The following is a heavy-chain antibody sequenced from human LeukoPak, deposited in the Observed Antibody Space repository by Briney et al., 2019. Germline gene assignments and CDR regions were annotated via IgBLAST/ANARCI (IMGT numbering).Heavy chain of an antibody. J-gene: IGHJ4*02. CDR1: GFTFTTYS. Sequence: GGSLRLSCAASGFTFTTYSMSWVRQAPGKGLEWVSAISISGSGTYYADSVKGRFTISRDNSKNTLFLQMDSLRAEDTAIYYCAKGYYGSGSSYFDYWGQGTLVIVSS. CDR3: AKGYYGSGSSYFDY. V-gene: IGHV3-23*05. CDR2: ISISGSGT. D-gene: IGHD3-10*01.